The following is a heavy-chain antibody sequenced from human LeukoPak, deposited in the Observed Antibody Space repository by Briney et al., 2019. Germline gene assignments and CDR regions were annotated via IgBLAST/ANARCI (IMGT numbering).Heavy chain of an antibody. Sequence: PGGSLRLSCAASGFTFSSSGMHWVRQAPGKGLEWVAVISFDGNNKYYADSVKDRFTMSRDNSKNTLYLQMNSLRAEDTAVYYCARDDPSMIEALHYWGQGTLVTVSS. V-gene: IGHV3-30*03. CDR3: ARDDPSMIEALHY. J-gene: IGHJ4*02. CDR1: GFTFSSSG. D-gene: IGHD3-22*01. CDR2: ISFDGNNK.